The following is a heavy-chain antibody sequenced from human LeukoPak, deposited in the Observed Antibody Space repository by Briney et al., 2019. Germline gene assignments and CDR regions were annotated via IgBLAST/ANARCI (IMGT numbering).Heavy chain of an antibody. CDR1: GFTHSNDR. Sequence: GGALLLSCSASGFTHSNDRMHWVRQTPGAGLDGEALISNDGTDKYYAASVKGRFTISRDNSKTTLYLQMSSLRAEATAVYYCVKDRSPGYPPRVGAFDIWGQGTMVTVSS. J-gene: IGHJ3*02. V-gene: IGHV3-30*18. CDR2: ISNDGTDK. CDR3: VKDRSPGYPPRVGAFDI. D-gene: IGHD6-13*01.